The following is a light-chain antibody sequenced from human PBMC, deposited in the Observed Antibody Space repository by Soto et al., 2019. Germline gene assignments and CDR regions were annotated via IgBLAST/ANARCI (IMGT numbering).Light chain of an antibody. CDR2: TDN. CDR1: SSNIASNT. CDR3: AAWDDSLNGVV. J-gene: IGLJ2*01. Sequence: QSVLTQPPSASGTPGQRVTISCSGSSSNIASNTVNWYQQLPGTAPKVLIYTDNQRPSGVPDRFSGSKSGTAASLAISGLQSEHEADYYCAAWDDSLNGVVFGGGTKLTVL. V-gene: IGLV1-44*01.